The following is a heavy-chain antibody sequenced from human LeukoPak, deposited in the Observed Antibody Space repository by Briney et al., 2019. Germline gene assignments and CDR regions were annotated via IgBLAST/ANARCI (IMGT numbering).Heavy chain of an antibody. J-gene: IGHJ4*02. Sequence: PSETLSLTCAVYGGSFTTYYWSWIRQPPGKGLEWIGEINHNEFTNYNPSLKNRVTITIDTSKKQFSLKLSSVTAADTAVYYCARGIISGYVDYSSAFDYWGQGTLVTVSS. D-gene: IGHD5-12*01. CDR3: ARGIISGYVDYSSAFDY. CDR2: INHNEFT. V-gene: IGHV4-34*01. CDR1: GGSFTTYY.